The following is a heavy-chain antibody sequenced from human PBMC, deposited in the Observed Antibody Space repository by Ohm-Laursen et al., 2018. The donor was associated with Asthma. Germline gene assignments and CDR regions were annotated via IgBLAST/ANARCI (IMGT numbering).Heavy chain of an antibody. J-gene: IGHJ1*01. V-gene: IGHV3-21*01. CDR1: GYTVSRYS. CDR2: ISTASSFI. Sequence: SLRLSCAASGYTVSRYSIHWGRQIPGKGLEGVASISTASSFIYYADSVRGRFTTSRDNARNSVYLQLNSLRAEDTALYYCARIGPEWELPGREYSLHHWGQGTQVTVSS. D-gene: IGHD1-26*01. CDR3: ARIGPEWELPGREYSLHH.